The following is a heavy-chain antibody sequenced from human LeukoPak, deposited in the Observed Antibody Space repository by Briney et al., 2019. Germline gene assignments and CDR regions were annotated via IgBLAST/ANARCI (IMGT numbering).Heavy chain of an antibody. Sequence: GGSLRLSCAASGFIFSSYSMYWVRQAPGKGLEWVSSITSSSLYIYYADSVRGRFTISRDNAKNSLYLQMNGLRAEDTAVYYCAKRGTSHTDGYWGQGTLVTVSS. CDR2: ITSSSLYI. CDR3: AKRGTSHTDGY. J-gene: IGHJ4*02. V-gene: IGHV3-21*01. D-gene: IGHD7-27*01. CDR1: GFIFSSYS.